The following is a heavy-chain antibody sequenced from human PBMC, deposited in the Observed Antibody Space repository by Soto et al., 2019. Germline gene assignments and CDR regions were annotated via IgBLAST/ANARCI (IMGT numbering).Heavy chain of an antibody. CDR2: SSAYKGRI. D-gene: IGHD2-15*01. V-gene: IGHV1-18*01. J-gene: IGHJ6*02. CDR3: AREGGYRSGVGYYYNGMDV. CDR1: GYTFSHSG. Sequence: QVQLVQSGAEVKKPGASVNVSCKASGYTFSHSGVSWVRQAPGQGLEWMGWSSAYKGRINYAQKFQGSDTMTTDTSTSTAYMELRSLTSDDTAVYYCAREGGYRSGVGYYYNGMDVWGQGTTVTVSS.